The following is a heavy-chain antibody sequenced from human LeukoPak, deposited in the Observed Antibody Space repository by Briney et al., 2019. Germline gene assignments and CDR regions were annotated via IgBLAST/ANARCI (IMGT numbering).Heavy chain of an antibody. D-gene: IGHD3-3*01. V-gene: IGHV1-2*06. CDR2: INPNSGGT. CDR3: ARGYDLDNDY. CDR1: GYTFTGYY. J-gene: IGHJ4*02. Sequence: GASVKVTCKASGYTFTGYYMHWGGQAPGQGREWMGRINPNSGGTNYAQKFKGRVTMPSDTSISPAYMELSRLRSDDTAVYYCARGYDLDNDYWGQGTLVTVSS.